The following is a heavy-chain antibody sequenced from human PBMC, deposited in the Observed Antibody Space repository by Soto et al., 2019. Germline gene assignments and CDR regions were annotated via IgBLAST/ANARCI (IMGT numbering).Heavy chain of an antibody. Sequence: GGSLRLSCAASGFSFSYYGMHWVRQAPGKGLEWVAFISFDGSNKDYADSVKGRFTVSRDSSKNTLYLQMNSLRAEDTAVYFCANSRGNSVSEYLQHWGQRTLVTVSS. J-gene: IGHJ1*01. D-gene: IGHD3-22*01. CDR2: ISFDGSNK. CDR1: GFSFSYYG. V-gene: IGHV3-30*18. CDR3: ANSRGNSVSEYLQH.